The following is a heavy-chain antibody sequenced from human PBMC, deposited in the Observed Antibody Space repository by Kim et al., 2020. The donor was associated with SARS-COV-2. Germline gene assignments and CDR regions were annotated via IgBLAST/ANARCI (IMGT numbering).Heavy chain of an antibody. CDR1: GGSISSYY. CDR2: IYYSGST. J-gene: IGHJ4*02. V-gene: IGHV4-59*08. Sequence: SETLSLTCTVSGGSISSYYWSWIRQPPGKGLEWIGYIYYSGSTNYNPSLKSRVTISVDTSKNQFSLKLSSVTAADTAVYYCARHVGYRIPPFDYWGQGTLVTVSS. CDR3: ARHVGYRIPPFDY. D-gene: IGHD5-12*01.